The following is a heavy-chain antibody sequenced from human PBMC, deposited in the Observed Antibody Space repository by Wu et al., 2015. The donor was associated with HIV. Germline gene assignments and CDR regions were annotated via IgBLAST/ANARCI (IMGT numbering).Heavy chain of an antibody. CDR1: GGTFSSYA. D-gene: IGHD6-13*01. Sequence: QVPLQQSGAELKKPGSSVKVSCKASGGTFSSYAISWVRQAPGQGLEWMGGIIPIFGTANYAQKFQGRVTITTDESTSTAYMELSSLRSEDTAVYYCARGEGYSSSWYYYGMDVWGQGTTVTVSS. V-gene: IGHV1-69*05. J-gene: IGHJ6*02. CDR2: IIPIFGTA. CDR3: ARGEGYSSSWYYYGMDV.